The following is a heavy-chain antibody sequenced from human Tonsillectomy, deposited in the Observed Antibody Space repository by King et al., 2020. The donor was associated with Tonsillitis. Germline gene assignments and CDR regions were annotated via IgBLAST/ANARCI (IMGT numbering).Heavy chain of an antibody. D-gene: IGHD2-15*01. CDR1: GFTFSSYA. V-gene: IGHV3-23*04. Sequence: VQLVESGGGLVQPGGSLRLSCAASGFTFSSYAMSWVRQAPGKGLEWVSVISGSGGSTYYADSVKGRFTVSRDNTKNTLYLQMNSLRAEDTAVYYCAKYNVVVVAAGSNWFDPWGQGTLVTVSS. J-gene: IGHJ5*02. CDR2: ISGSGGST. CDR3: AKYNVVVVAAGSNWFDP.